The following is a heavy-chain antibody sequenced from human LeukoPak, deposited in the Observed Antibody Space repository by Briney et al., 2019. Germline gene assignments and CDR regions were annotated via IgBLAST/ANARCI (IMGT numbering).Heavy chain of an antibody. CDR2: INYSGST. CDR1: GGSISSGDYC. D-gene: IGHD1-26*01. J-gene: IGHJ4*02. V-gene: IGHV4-30-4*01. CDR3: ARDGGRGSYPLGY. Sequence: PSQTLSLTCTVSGGSISSGDYCWSWIRQPPGKGLEWIGYINYSGSTYYNPSLKSRVTISVDTSKNQFSLKLSSVTAADTAVYYCARDGGRGSYPLGYWGQGTLVTVSS.